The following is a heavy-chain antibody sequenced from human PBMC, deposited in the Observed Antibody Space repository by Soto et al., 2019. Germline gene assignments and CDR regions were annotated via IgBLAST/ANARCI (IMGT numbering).Heavy chain of an antibody. CDR2: ISGSGGST. V-gene: IGHV3-23*01. D-gene: IGHD6-6*01. J-gene: IGHJ6*03. Sequence: GGSLRLSCAASGFTFRSYAMSWVRQAPGKGLEWVSAISGSGGSTYYADSVKGRFNISRDNSKNTLYLQMNSLRAEDTAVYYCAKEGKGVAARIYYYYMDVWGKGTTVTVSS. CDR1: GFTFRSYA. CDR3: AKEGKGVAARIYYYYMDV.